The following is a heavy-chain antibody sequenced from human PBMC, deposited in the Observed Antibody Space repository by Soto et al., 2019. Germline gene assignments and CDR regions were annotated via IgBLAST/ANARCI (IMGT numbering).Heavy chain of an antibody. CDR2: IRSKANSYAT. V-gene: IGHV3-73*01. CDR3: TITGDCGGDCLEP. Sequence: GGSLRLSCASSVFTFSGSAMHCVRQSSGKGLEWVGRIRSKANSYATAYAASVKGRFTISRDDSKNTAYLQMNSLKTEDTAVYYCTITGDCGGDCLEPWRQGTLVSVPS. CDR1: VFTFSGSA. J-gene: IGHJ5*02. D-gene: IGHD2-21*02.